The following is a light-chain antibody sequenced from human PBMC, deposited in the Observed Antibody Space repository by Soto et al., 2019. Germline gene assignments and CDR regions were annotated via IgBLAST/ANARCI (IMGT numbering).Light chain of an antibody. V-gene: IGLV1-51*01. J-gene: IGLJ2*01. CDR1: SSNIGNNY. CDR2: DNN. CDR3: GTWDSSLSAVV. Sequence: QSVLTQPASVSGSPGQSITISCTGTSSNIGNNYVSWYQQLPGTAPKLLIYDNNKRPSGIPDRFSGSKSGTSATLGITGLQTGDEADYYCGTWDSSLSAVVFGGGTKVTVL.